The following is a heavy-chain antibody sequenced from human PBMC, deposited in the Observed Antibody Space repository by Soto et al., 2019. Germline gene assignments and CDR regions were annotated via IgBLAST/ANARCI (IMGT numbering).Heavy chain of an antibody. Sequence: QVQLQQWGAGLLKPSETLSLTCAVYGGSFSGYYWSWIRQPPGKGLEWIGEINHSGSTNYNPSLKSRVTISVDTSKNQFSLKLSSVTAADTAVYYCAIARRGDIAAAGTHLKYWGQGTLVTVSS. CDR1: GGSFSGYY. CDR3: AIARRGDIAAAGTHLKY. J-gene: IGHJ4*02. D-gene: IGHD6-13*01. V-gene: IGHV4-34*01. CDR2: INHSGST.